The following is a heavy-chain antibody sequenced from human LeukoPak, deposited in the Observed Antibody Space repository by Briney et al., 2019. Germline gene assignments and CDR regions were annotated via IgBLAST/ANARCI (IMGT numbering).Heavy chain of an antibody. CDR3: ATRGGAQSNAFNY. CDR2: IKSKIDGGTT. D-gene: IGHD2-21*01. V-gene: IGHV3-15*01. Sequence: AGGSLRLPCAASGFTFSNAWMNWVRQAPGKGLEWVGRIKSKIDGGTTAYAAPVKGRFTISRDDSRNTVSLQMNGLKTEDTAVYYCATRGGAQSNAFNYWGQGTLVTVSS. CDR1: GFTFSNAW. J-gene: IGHJ4*02.